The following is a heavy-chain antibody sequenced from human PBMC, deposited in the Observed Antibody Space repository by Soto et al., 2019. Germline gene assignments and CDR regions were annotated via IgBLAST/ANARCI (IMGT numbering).Heavy chain of an antibody. CDR1: YYSIGSTYY. J-gene: IGHJ4*02. D-gene: IGHD1-26*01. V-gene: IGHV4-38-2*02. CDR2: IYHSGST. CDR3: ARAAPVGAALDY. Sequence: SETLSLTCTVSYYSIGSTYYWGWIRQPPGKGLEWIGYIYHSGSTYYNPSLKSRVTISVDRSKNQFSLKLSSVTAADMAVYYCARAAPVGAALDYWGQGTLVTVSS.